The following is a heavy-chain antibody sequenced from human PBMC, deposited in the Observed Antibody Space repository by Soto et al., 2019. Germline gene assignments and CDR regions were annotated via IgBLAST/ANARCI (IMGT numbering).Heavy chain of an antibody. CDR1: GGSISSYY. D-gene: IGHD3-16*01. J-gene: IGHJ4*02. CDR3: ARRYGGNFDY. CDR2: MYYSGST. Sequence: TSETLSLTCTVSGGSISSYYWSWIRQPPGKGLEWIGYMYYSGSTNYNPSLKSRVTISVDTSKNQFSLKLSSVTAADTAVYYCARRYGGNFDYWGQGTLVTVSS. V-gene: IGHV4-59*01.